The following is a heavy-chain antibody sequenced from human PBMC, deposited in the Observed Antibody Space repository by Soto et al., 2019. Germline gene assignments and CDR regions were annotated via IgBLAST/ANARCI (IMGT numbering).Heavy chain of an antibody. CDR3: ARAVAGINYFDY. J-gene: IGHJ4*02. Sequence: QVQLQESGPGLVKPSGTLSLTCAVSSGSISSTNWWSWVRQPPGKGLEWIGQIYHSGPTSYNPSLKSRVTISVDKSKNQFSLKVSSMTAADTAVYYCARAVAGINYFDYWGQGTLVTVSS. D-gene: IGHD6-19*01. CDR2: IYHSGPT. CDR1: SGSISSTNW. V-gene: IGHV4-4*02.